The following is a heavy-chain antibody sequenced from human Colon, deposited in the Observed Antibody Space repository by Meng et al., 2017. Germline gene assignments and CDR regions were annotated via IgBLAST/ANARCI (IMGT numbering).Heavy chain of an antibody. V-gene: IGHV3-74*01. Sequence: GGSLRLSCAASGFTFSNYKMLWVRQAPGKGLVWVSRINSDGTTTNYADSVRGRFTISRDNAKDTLYLQMNSLRAEDTAVYYCVRGNWGVAGDYWGQGALVTVSS. CDR3: VRGNWGVAGDY. J-gene: IGHJ4*02. CDR2: INSDGTTT. D-gene: IGHD7-27*01. CDR1: GFTFSNYK.